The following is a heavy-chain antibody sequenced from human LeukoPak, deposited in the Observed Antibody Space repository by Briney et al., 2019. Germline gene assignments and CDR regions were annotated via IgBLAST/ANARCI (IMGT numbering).Heavy chain of an antibody. J-gene: IGHJ4*02. CDR3: ARGVPATIRGGSNYFDF. CDR1: GDTFNIYE. D-gene: IGHD2-2*02. Sequence: SVNVSFTDSGDTFNIYEITWVRQAPGQGIEWVGGIIPIFDSAKYSQKFQERVTITADEASNNAYMELTSLTSEDPAIYSCARGVPATIRGGSNYFDFWGQGTLVTVSS. V-gene: IGHV1-69*13. CDR2: IIPIFDSA.